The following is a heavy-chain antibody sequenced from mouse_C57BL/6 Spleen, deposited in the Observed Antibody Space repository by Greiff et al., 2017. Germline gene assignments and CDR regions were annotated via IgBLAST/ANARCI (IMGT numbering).Heavy chain of an antibody. CDR1: GFTFSDYG. J-gene: IGHJ4*01. Sequence: EVMLVESGGGLVKPGGSLKLSCAASGFTFSDYGMHWVRQAPEKGLEWVAYISSGSSTIYYADTVKGRFNISRDNAKNTLFLQMTSLRSEDTDMYYCARHVWGKIDAMDYWGQGTSVTVSS. CDR2: ISSGSSTI. V-gene: IGHV5-17*01. CDR3: ARHVWGKIDAMDY. D-gene: IGHD2-1*01.